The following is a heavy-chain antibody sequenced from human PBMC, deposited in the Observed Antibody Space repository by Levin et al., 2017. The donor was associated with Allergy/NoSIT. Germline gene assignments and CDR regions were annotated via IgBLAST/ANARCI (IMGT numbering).Heavy chain of an antibody. CDR1: GYTFTGYY. CDR2: INPNSGGT. D-gene: IGHD6-13*01. J-gene: IGHJ4*02. Sequence: ASVKVSCKASGYTFTGYYMHWVRQAPGQGLEWMGWINPNSGGTNYAQKFQGRVTMTRDTSISTAYMELSRLRSDDTAVYYCARDLSRRRSGAAAGCYWGQGTLVTVSS. V-gene: IGHV1-2*02. CDR3: ARDLSRRRSGAAAGCY.